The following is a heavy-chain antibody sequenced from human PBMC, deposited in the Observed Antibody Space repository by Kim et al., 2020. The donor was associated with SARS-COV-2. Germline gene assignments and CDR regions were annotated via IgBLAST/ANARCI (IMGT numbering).Heavy chain of an antibody. Sequence: GGSLRLSCATSGFTFSPYAMHWVRQAPGKGLQWVAVIWADGSSLYADSVKGRFTISRDSSKNTLYLQMNSLRVEDTAVYYCARDQADYIFDWGQGILVTVSS. V-gene: IGHV3-33*01. CDR1: GFTFSPYA. J-gene: IGHJ4*02. CDR2: IWADGSS. D-gene: IGHD4-4*01. CDR3: ARDQADYIFD.